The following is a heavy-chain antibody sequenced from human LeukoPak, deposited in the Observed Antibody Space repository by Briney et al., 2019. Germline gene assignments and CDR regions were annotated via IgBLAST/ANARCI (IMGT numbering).Heavy chain of an antibody. D-gene: IGHD3-16*02. J-gene: IGHJ4*02. CDR1: GYTFTSYD. CDR2: MNPDTGNT. CDR3: ARGPQKAYDFLAGSYRYHFDS. V-gene: IGHV1-8*01. Sequence: ASVKVSFKASGYTFTSYDINWVRQATGQAPEWMGWMNPDTGNTGYAKKFQGRVTMTRSTSIRTAYMELSSPRSEETAVYYCARGPQKAYDFLAGSYRYHFDSWGQGTLVTVSS.